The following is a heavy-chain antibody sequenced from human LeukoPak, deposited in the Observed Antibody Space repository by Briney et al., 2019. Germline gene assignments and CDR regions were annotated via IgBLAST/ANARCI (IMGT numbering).Heavy chain of an antibody. D-gene: IGHD1-26*01. Sequence: PGGSLRLSCAASGFTFTNSWMAWVPQAPGKGREWVANIKQDGSTKHYMDSLKGRFTISRDNPKNSVYLQMNSLRADDTANYYCARDTDGSLDYWGQGILVTVAS. V-gene: IGHV3-7*01. CDR3: ARDTDGSLDY. J-gene: IGHJ4*02. CDR2: IKQDGSTK. CDR1: GFTFTNSW.